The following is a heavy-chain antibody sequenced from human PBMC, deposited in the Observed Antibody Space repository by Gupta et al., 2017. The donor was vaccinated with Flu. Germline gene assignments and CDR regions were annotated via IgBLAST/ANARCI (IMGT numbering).Heavy chain of an antibody. CDR2: ITSSGRDV. CDR1: GFRFTDHF. D-gene: IGHD2-15*01. CDR3: ARDRRDLDKGYYYYYMDV. Sequence: QVQLVQSGGGLVNPGGSLGLSCVASGFRFTDHFMSWIRQAPGKGPEWVAYITSSGRDVYYSDSVKGRFTVTRDNSRNSVFLHMHNLRPQDTATYYCARDRRDLDKGYYYYYMDVWGKGATVTVSS. V-gene: IGHV3-11*01. J-gene: IGHJ6*03.